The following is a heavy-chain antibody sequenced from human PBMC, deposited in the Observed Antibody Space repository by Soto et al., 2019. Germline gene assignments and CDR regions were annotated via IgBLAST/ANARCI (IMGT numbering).Heavy chain of an antibody. J-gene: IGHJ4*02. CDR3: ARSIVVVTALGY. CDR1: GYTFTSYA. V-gene: IGHV1-3*01. Sequence: ASVKVSCKASGYTFTSYAIHWVRQAPGQRLEWMGWINAGNGNTKYSQKFQGRVTITRHTSASTAYMELSSLRSEDTAVYYCARSIVVVTALGYWGQGTLVTVSS. CDR2: INAGNGNT. D-gene: IGHD2-21*02.